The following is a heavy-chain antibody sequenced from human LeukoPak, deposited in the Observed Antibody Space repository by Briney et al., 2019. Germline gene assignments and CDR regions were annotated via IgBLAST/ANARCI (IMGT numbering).Heavy chain of an antibody. Sequence: PSETLSLTCAVYGGSFSGYYWSWIRQPPGKGLEWIGEINHSGSTNYNPSLKSRVTISVDTSKNQFSLKLSSVTAADTAVYYCARGDGYNSADYWGQGTLVTVSS. CDR3: ARGDGYNSADY. D-gene: IGHD5-24*01. J-gene: IGHJ4*02. CDR2: INHSGST. V-gene: IGHV4-34*01. CDR1: GGSFSGYY.